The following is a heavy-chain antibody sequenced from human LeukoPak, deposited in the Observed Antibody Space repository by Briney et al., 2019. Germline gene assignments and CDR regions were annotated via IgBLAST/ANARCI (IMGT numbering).Heavy chain of an antibody. CDR2: ISAYNGNT. CDR3: ARLPVPRNAYGDDYFDY. CDR1: GYTFTSYG. Sequence: GASVKVSCKASGYTFTSYGISWVRQAPGQGLEWMGWISAYNGNTNYAQKLQGRVTMTTDTSTSTAYMELRSLRSDDTAVYYCARLPVPRNAYGDDYFDYWGQGTLVTVSS. D-gene: IGHD4-17*01. J-gene: IGHJ4*02. V-gene: IGHV1-18*01.